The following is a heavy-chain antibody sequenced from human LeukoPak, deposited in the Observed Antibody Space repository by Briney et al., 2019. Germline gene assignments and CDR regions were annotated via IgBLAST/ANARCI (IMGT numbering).Heavy chain of an antibody. CDR2: IYYSGST. V-gene: IGHV4-39*07. D-gene: IGHD3-22*01. Sequence: WVRQPPGKGLEWIGSIYYSGSTYYNPSLKSRVTISVDTSKNQFSLKLSSVTAADTAVYYCARVTSYQRYYYDSSGYFAYWGQGTLVTVSS. CDR3: ARVTSYQRYYYDSSGYFAY. J-gene: IGHJ4*02.